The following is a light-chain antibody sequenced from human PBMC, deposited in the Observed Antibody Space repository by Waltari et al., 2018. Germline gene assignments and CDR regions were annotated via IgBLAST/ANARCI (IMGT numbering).Light chain of an antibody. CDR1: QGIRND. CDR2: AAS. V-gene: IGKV1-6*01. Sequence: AIQTTQSPPSLSASVGYGVTITCRASQGIRNDLGWYQQKPGKAPKLLIYAASSLQSGVPSRFSGSGSGTDFTLTISSLQPEDFATYYCLQDYNYPYTFGQGTKLEIK. CDR3: LQDYNYPYT. J-gene: IGKJ2*01.